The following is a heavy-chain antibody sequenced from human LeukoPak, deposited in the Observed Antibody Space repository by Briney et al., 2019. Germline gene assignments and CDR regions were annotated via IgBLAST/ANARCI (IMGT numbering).Heavy chain of an antibody. Sequence: EGSLRLSCAASGFTFSSYSMNWVRQAPGKGLEWVSYISSSSSTIYNADSVKGRFTISRDNSKNSLYLQMNSLRTEDTALYYCAKADGSGSYLVYWGQGTLVTVSS. CDR3: AKADGSGSYLVY. V-gene: IGHV3-48*04. CDR2: ISSSSSTI. J-gene: IGHJ4*02. CDR1: GFTFSSYS. D-gene: IGHD3-10*01.